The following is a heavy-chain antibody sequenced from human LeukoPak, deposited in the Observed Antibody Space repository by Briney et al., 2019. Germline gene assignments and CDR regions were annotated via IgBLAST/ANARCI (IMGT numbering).Heavy chain of an antibody. CDR2: INHSGST. Sequence: SETLSLTCTVSGGSISSSSYYWGWIRQPPGKGLEWIGEINHSGSTNYNPSLKSRVTISVDTSKNQFSLKLSSVTAADTAVYYCARGPGIFRARFDPWGQGTLVTVSS. CDR3: ARGPGIFRARFDP. J-gene: IGHJ5*02. V-gene: IGHV4-39*07. D-gene: IGHD3-3*02. CDR1: GGSISSSSYY.